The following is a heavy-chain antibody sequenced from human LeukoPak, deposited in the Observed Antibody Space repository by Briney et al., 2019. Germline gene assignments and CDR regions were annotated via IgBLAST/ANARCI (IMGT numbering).Heavy chain of an antibody. CDR1: GFXFSNYA. J-gene: IGHJ4*02. V-gene: IGHV3-23*01. Sequence: PGGSLRLSCAASGFXFSNYAMSWVRQAPGKGLEWVSGSGSGGSIYYADSVKGRFTISRDNSKNTLFLQMNSLRAEDTAVYYCAKDFWSGYYPNYWGQGTLVTVSS. CDR3: AKDFWSGYYPNY. D-gene: IGHD3-3*01. CDR2: SGSGGSI.